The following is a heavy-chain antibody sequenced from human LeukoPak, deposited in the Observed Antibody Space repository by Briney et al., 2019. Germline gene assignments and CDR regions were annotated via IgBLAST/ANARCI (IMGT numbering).Heavy chain of an antibody. CDR1: GFTFSSYG. CDR3: AKSPPSVLRFRTGV. V-gene: IGHV3-30*18. D-gene: IGHD3-3*01. CDR2: ISYDGSNK. J-gene: IGHJ4*02. Sequence: GGSLRLSCAASGFTFSSYGMHWVRQAPGKGLEWVAVISYDGSNKYYADSVKGRFTISRDNSKNTLYLQMNSLRAEDTAVYYCAKSPPSVLRFRTGVWGQGTLVTVSS.